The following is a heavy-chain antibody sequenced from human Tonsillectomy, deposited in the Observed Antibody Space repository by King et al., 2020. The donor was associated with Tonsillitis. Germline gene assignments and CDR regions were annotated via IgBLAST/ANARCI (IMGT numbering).Heavy chain of an antibody. CDR1: GFTFSSYA. V-gene: IGHV3-23*04. D-gene: IGHD3-16*01. CDR2: ISDSGGTT. J-gene: IGHJ3*02. Sequence: VQLVESGGGLVQPGGSLRLSCAASGFTFSSYAMSWVRQAPGKGLAWVAAISDSGGTTYYADSVKGRFTISRDNSKNTLYLQLNSLRADDTAVYFCAKSKGGFEVDAFDIWGQGTMVTVSS. CDR3: AKSKGGFEVDAFDI.